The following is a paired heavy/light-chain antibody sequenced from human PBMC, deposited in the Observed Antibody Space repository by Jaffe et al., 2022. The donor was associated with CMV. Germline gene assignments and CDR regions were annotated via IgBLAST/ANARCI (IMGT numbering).Light chain of an antibody. CDR3: QQYNSYPIFT. V-gene: IGKV1-5*03. CDR2: KAS. Sequence: DIQMTQSPSTLSASVGDRVTITCRASQSISSWLAWYQQKPGKAPKLLIYKASSLESGVPSRFSGSGSGTEFTLTISSLQPDDFATYYCQQYNSYPIFTFGPGTKVDIK. CDR1: QSISSW. J-gene: IGKJ3*01.
Heavy chain of an antibody. Sequence: QVQLQESGPGLVKPSQTLSLTCTVSGGSISSGGYYWSWIRQHPGKGLEWIGYIYYSGSTYYNPSLKSRVTISVDTSKNQFSLKLSSVTAADTAVYYCARVPPRGYCTNGVCSEDYFDYWGQGTLVTVSS. J-gene: IGHJ4*02. V-gene: IGHV4-31*03. CDR3: ARVPPRGYCTNGVCSEDYFDY. CDR2: IYYSGST. D-gene: IGHD2-8*01. CDR1: GGSISSGGYY.